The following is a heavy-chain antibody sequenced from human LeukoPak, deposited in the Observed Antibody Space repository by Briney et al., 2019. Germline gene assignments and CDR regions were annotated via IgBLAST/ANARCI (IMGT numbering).Heavy chain of an antibody. Sequence: GRSLRLSCAASGFTFSSYGMHWVRQAPGKGLERVAVIWYDGSNKYYADSVKGRFTISRDNSKNTLYLQMNSLRAEDTAVYYCAKDMAPGGSCCIYAFDIWGQGTMVTVSS. J-gene: IGHJ3*02. CDR2: IWYDGSNK. D-gene: IGHD2-15*01. CDR1: GFTFSSYG. CDR3: AKDMAPGGSCCIYAFDI. V-gene: IGHV3-33*06.